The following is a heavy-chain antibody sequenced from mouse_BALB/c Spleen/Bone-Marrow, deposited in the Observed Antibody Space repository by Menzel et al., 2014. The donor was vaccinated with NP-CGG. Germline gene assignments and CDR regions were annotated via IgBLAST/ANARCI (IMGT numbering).Heavy chain of an antibody. CDR1: GFSLTSYG. V-gene: IGHV2-3*01. D-gene: IGHD2-10*02. Sequence: VKLQESGPGLVAPSQSLSITCTVSGFSLTSYGVSWVRQSPGKGLEWLGVIWGDGSTNYHSALISRLSISKDNSKSXLFLKLNSLQTDDTATYYCAKGEYAKRYYAMDYWGQGTSVTVSS. CDR2: IWGDGST. CDR3: AKGEYAKRYYAMDY. J-gene: IGHJ4*01.